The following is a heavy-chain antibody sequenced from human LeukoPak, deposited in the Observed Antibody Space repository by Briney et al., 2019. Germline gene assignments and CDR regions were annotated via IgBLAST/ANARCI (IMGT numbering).Heavy chain of an antibody. J-gene: IGHJ6*02. CDR1: GITFGNNW. D-gene: IGHD6-13*01. V-gene: IGHV3-74*01. Sequence: PGGSLRLSCAASGITFGNNWMHWVRQGPGKGLVWISRINSDGSGAIYADSVKGRFTISRDNAKNSLYLQMNSLRAEDTALYYCAKGDDAGYSYGMDVWGQGTTVTVSS. CDR2: INSDGSGA. CDR3: AKGDDAGYSYGMDV.